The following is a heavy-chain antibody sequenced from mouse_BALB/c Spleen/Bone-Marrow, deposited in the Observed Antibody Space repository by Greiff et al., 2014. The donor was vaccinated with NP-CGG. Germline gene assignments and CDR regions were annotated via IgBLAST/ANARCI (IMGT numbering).Heavy chain of an antibody. D-gene: IGHD5-1*01. Sequence: DVHLVESGGGLVQPGGSLRLSCTTSGFTFTDYFMTWVRQPPGKALEWLVFIRNKPNGYTTEYNPSVKGRFTISRDNSQGILYLQMNTLRAEDSAIYYCARDYSGYFDFWGQGTTLTVSS. CDR2: IRNKPNGYTT. CDR1: GFTFTDYF. J-gene: IGHJ2*01. V-gene: IGHV7-3*02. CDR3: ARDYSGYFDF.